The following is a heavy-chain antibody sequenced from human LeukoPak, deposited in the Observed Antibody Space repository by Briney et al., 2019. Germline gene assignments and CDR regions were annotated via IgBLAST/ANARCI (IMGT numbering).Heavy chain of an antibody. Sequence: GGSPRLSCAASGFTFSSYAMHWVRQAPGKGLEWVAVISYDGSNKYYADSVKGRFTISRDNSKNTLYLQMNSLRAEDTAVYYCARTAMVLHHFDYWGQGTLVTVSS. D-gene: IGHD5-18*01. CDR2: ISYDGSNK. CDR3: ARTAMVLHHFDY. J-gene: IGHJ4*02. V-gene: IGHV3-30*04. CDR1: GFTFSSYA.